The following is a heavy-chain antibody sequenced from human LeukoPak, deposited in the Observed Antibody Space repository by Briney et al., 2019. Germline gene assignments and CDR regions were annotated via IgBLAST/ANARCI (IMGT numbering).Heavy chain of an antibody. CDR3: ARRRVVVASTDGASGAFDI. J-gene: IGHJ3*02. CDR1: GGSISSGDYY. CDR2: IYYSGST. D-gene: IGHD2-15*01. Sequence: SETLSLTCTVSGGSISSGDYYWSWIRQHPGKGLEWIGYIYYSGSTYYNPSLRSRVTISVDTSKNQFSLKLSSVTAADTAVYFCARRRVVVASTDGASGAFDIWGQGTMVTVSS. V-gene: IGHV4-31*03.